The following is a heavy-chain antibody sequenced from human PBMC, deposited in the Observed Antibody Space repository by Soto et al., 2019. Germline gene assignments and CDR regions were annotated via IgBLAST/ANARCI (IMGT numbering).Heavy chain of an antibody. J-gene: IGHJ6*02. CDR2: IIPIFGTA. V-gene: IGHV1-69*13. D-gene: IGHD3-10*01. CDR1: GGTFSSYA. CDR3: ARDNYYGSGFSPYYYYGMDV. Sequence: SVKVSCKXSGGTFSSYAISWVRQAPGQGLEWMGGIIPIFGTANYAQKFQGRVTITADESTSTAYMELSSLRSEDTAVYYCARDNYYGSGFSPYYYYGMDVWGQGTTVTVSS.